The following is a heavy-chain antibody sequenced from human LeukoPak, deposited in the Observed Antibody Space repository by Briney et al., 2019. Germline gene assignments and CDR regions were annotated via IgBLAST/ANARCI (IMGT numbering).Heavy chain of an antibody. D-gene: IGHD1-26*01. V-gene: IGHV3-21*01. J-gene: IGHJ4*02. CDR1: GFTFSSYS. CDR2: ISGSSSYI. Sequence: GGSLRLSCAASGFTFSSYSMNWVRQAPGKGLEWVSSISGSSSYIYYADSVEGRFTISRGNAKNSLYLQMNSLRAEDTAVYFCARGILVGATTSSTRYFDYWGQGTLVTVSS. CDR3: ARGILVGATTSSTRYFDY.